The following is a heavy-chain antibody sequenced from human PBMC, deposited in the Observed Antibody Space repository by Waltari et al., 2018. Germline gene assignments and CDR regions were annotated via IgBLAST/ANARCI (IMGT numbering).Heavy chain of an antibody. J-gene: IGHJ4*02. V-gene: IGHV4-59*12. CDR3: ARASYYGDVDY. CDR2: IYYSGSS. D-gene: IGHD3-10*01. Sequence: QVHLQESGPGLVKPSETLSLSCTVSGGPTGSFYWSWIRQPPGKGLEWIGYIYYSGSSTYSPSLQSRVTMSVDTSKNHLSLKLSSVTAADTAVYYCARASYYGDVDYWGQGILVTVSS. CDR1: GGPTGSFY.